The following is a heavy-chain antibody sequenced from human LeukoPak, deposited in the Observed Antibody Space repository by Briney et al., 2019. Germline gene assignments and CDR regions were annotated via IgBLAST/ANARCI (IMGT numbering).Heavy chain of an antibody. Sequence: SETLSLTCTVSGGSISSSSYYWGWIRQPPGKGPEGIGSIYYSVSTHYNPSPKSRVTISVDTSENQFSLLLSSVTAADSAVYYCASQSSCWYFDYWGQGTLVTVSS. CDR1: GGSISSSSYY. D-gene: IGHD6-19*01. J-gene: IGHJ4*02. V-gene: IGHV4-39*01. CDR2: IYYSVST. CDR3: ASQSSCWYFDY.